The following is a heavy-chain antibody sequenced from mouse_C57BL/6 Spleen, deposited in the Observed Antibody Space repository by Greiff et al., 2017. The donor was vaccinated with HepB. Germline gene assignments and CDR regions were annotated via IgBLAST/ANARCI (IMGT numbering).Heavy chain of an antibody. CDR1: GYTFTGYW. J-gene: IGHJ3*01. Sequence: VKLQESGAELMKPGASVKLSCKATGYTFTGYWIEWVKQRPGRGLEWIGEILPGSGSTNDNEKFKGKATFTADTSSNTAYMQLSSLTTEDSAIYSCTKKGIYSGYDWFAYWGQGTLVTVSA. V-gene: IGHV1-9*01. CDR3: TKKGIYSGYDWFAY. D-gene: IGHD2-2*01. CDR2: ILPGSGST.